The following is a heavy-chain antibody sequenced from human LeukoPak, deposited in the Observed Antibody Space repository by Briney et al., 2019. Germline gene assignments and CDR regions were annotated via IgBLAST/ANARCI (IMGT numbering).Heavy chain of an antibody. CDR1: GYTFTSYY. CDR2: INPSGGTT. CDR3: ARGRDYGSSKSAFDI. D-gene: IGHD3-10*01. Sequence: ASVKVSCKASGYTFTSYYMHWVRQAPGQGLEWMGIINPSGGTTSYAQQFQGRVTMTRDTSTSTVYMELSSPRSEDTAAYYCARGRDYGSSKSAFDIWGQGTMVTVSS. V-gene: IGHV1-46*01. J-gene: IGHJ3*02.